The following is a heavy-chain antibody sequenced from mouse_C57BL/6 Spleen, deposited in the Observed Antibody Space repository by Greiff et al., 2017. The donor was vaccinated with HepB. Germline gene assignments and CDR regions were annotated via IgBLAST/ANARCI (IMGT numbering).Heavy chain of an antibody. J-gene: IGHJ2*01. D-gene: IGHD1-1*01. CDR2: IHPNSGST. V-gene: IGHV1-64*01. CDR1: GYTFTSYW. Sequence: QVHVKQPGAELVKPGASVKLSCKASGYTFTSYWMHWVKQRPGQGLEWIGMIHPNSGSTNYNEKFKSKATLTVDKSSSTAYMQLSSQTSEDSAVYYCARGYYAYYFDYWGQGTTLTVSS. CDR3: ARGYYAYYFDY.